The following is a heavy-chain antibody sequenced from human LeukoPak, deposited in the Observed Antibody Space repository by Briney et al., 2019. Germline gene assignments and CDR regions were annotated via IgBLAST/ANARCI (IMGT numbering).Heavy chain of an antibody. CDR1: GFTFSSYS. D-gene: IGHD3-10*01. CDR2: ISSSSSYI. V-gene: IGHV3-21*01. Sequence: GGSLRLSCAASGFTFSSYSMNWVRQAPGKGLEWASSISSSSSYIHYADSMKGRFTISRDNAKNSLYLQMNSLRAEDTAVYYCALGESSRPFDYWGQGTLVTVSS. J-gene: IGHJ4*02. CDR3: ALGESSRPFDY.